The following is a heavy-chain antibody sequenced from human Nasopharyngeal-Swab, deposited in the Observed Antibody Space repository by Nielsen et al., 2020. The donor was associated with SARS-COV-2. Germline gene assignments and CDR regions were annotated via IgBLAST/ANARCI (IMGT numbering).Heavy chain of an antibody. CDR3: ARTVKLVGSTTCYDY. Sequence: GGSLRLSCAASGFTFSRYWMSWVRQAPGGGLEWVANIKQDGSEKYYVDSVKGRFTISRDNAKNSLYLQMNSPRAEDTAVYYCARTVKLVGSTTCYDYWGQGTLVTVSS. CDR2: IKQDGSEK. D-gene: IGHD2-2*01. V-gene: IGHV3-7*01. CDR1: GFTFSRYW. J-gene: IGHJ4*02.